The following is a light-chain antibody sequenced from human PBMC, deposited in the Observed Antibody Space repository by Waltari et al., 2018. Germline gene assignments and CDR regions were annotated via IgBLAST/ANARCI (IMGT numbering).Light chain of an antibody. CDR2: YDS. CDR1: NMGGKT. Sequence: YVRTHPPQGSVAPGKTAGITGGGRNMGGKTVNGYQQKPGQAPVLVIYYDSDRPSGIPERFSGSNSGNTATLTISRVEAGDEADYYCQVWESYGDHLVVFGGGTNLTVV. J-gene: IGLJ2*01. CDR3: QVWESYGDHLVV. V-gene: IGLV3-21*01.